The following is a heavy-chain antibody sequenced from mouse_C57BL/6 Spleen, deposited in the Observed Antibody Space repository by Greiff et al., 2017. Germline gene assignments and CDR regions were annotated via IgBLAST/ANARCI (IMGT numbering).Heavy chain of an antibody. CDR1: GFTFSSYA. CDR2: ISDGGSYT. CDR3: ARVGTAQASMDY. D-gene: IGHD3-2*02. J-gene: IGHJ4*01. V-gene: IGHV5-4*03. Sequence: EVMLVESGGGLVKPGGSLKLSCAASGFTFSSYAMSWVRQTPEKRLEWVATISDGGSYTYYPDNVKGRFTISRDNAKNNLYLQMSHLKSEDTAMYYCARVGTAQASMDYWGQGTSVTVSS.